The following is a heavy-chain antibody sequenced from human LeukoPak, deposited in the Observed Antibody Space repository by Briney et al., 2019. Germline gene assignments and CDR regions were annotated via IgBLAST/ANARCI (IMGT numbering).Heavy chain of an antibody. CDR2: IYYSGST. Sequence: SETLSLTCIVSGGSVSSGSYYWSWIRQPPGKGLEWIGYIYYSGSTNYNPSLKSRVTISVDTSKNQFSLKLSSVTAADTAVYYCARDPMTTVGYWGQGTLVTVSS. V-gene: IGHV4-61*01. CDR3: ARDPMTTVGY. CDR1: GGSVSSGSYY. J-gene: IGHJ4*02. D-gene: IGHD4-11*01.